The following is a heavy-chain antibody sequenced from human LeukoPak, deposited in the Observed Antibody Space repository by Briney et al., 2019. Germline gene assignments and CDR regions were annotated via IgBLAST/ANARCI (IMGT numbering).Heavy chain of an antibody. CDR1: GGTFTNYA. J-gene: IGHJ4*02. Sequence: ASVTVSCKASGGTFTNYAFSWVRQAPGQGLEWMGGIIPMFSTSRYAQKFQGRVTITADESTSTASMELGSLRSEDTAVYYCARDRLTSAIDYYDSSGYYNGLSLDYWGQGTLVTVSS. CDR3: ARDRLTSAIDYYDSSGYYNGLSLDY. CDR2: IIPMFSTS. V-gene: IGHV1-69*01. D-gene: IGHD3-22*01.